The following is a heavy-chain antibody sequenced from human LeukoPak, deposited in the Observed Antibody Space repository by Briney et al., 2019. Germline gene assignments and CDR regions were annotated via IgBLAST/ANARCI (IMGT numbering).Heavy chain of an antibody. CDR3: ARYYYDSSGYPY. D-gene: IGHD3-22*01. Sequence: GGSLRLSCAASGFTFTNFEMNWVRQAPGKGLEWVSYISYSGSTTSYADSVKGRFTISRDNAKNSLYLQMNSLRAEDTALYYCARYYYDSSGYPYWGQGTLVTVSS. CDR1: GFTFTNFE. CDR2: ISYSGSTT. J-gene: IGHJ4*02. V-gene: IGHV3-48*03.